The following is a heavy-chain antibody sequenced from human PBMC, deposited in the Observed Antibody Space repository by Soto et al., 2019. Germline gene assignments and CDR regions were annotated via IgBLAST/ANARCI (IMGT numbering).Heavy chain of an antibody. D-gene: IGHD3-10*01. CDR2: ISGSGGST. J-gene: IGHJ4*02. CDR1: GFTFSSYA. CDR3: AKDRGYYGSGSYYRQPLDY. Sequence: EVQLLESGGGLVQPGGSLRLSCAASGFTFSSYAMSWVRQAPGKGLEWVSAISGSGGSTYYADSVKGRFTISRDNSKNTLHLQMNSLRAEDTAVYYCAKDRGYYGSGSYYRQPLDYWGQGTLVTVSS. V-gene: IGHV3-23*01.